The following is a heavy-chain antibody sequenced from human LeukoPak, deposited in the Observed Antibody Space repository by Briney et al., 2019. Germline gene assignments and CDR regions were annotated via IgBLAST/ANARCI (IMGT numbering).Heavy chain of an antibody. V-gene: IGHV4-39*07. J-gene: IGHJ3*02. CDR3: ARGGSSGWNDAFDI. CDR2: IYYSGST. Sequence: SETLSLTCTVSGGSISSSSYYWGWIRQPPGTGLEWIGSIYYSGSTYYNPSLKSRVTISVDTSKNQFSLKLSSVTAADTAVYYCARGGSSGWNDAFDIWGQGTMVIVSS. CDR1: GGSISSSSYY. D-gene: IGHD6-19*01.